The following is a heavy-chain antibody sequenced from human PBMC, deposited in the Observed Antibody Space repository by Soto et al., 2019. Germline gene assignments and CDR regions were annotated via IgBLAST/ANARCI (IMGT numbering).Heavy chain of an antibody. D-gene: IGHD2-2*01. CDR2: INMNGSST. Sequence: PGGSLRLSCAASGFTFSSYSMNWVRQAPGKGLEWVSRINMNGSSTNYADYVKGRFTISRDNAKNTLYLQMNSLRVDDTAVYYCARGPRGLYHHDYWGQGALVTVS. CDR1: GFTFSSYS. V-gene: IGHV3-74*01. CDR3: ARGPRGLYHHDY. J-gene: IGHJ4*02.